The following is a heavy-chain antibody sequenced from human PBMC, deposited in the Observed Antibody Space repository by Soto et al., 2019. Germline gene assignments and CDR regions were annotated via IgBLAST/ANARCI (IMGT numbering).Heavy chain of an antibody. CDR3: ARVSRARDAFDI. Sequence: TETLSLTCTVSGGSISSYYWSWIRQPPGKGLEWIGYIYYSGSTNYNPSLKSRVTISVDTSKNQFSLKLSSVTAADTAVYYCARVSRARDAFDIWGQGTMVTVSS. J-gene: IGHJ3*02. CDR1: GGSISSYY. CDR2: IYYSGST. V-gene: IGHV4-59*01.